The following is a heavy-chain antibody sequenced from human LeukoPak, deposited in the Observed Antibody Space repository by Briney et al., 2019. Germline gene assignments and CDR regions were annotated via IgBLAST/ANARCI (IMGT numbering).Heavy chain of an antibody. CDR3: ARGAPSGGYYY. CDR1: GFTFSSYW. CDR2: INSDGSSA. V-gene: IGHV3-74*01. Sequence: GGSLRLSCAASGFTFSSYWMHWVRQAPGEGLVWVSRINSDGSSATYADSVKGRFTISRDNVKNTLYLQMNSLRAEDTAVYYCARGAPSGGYYYWGQGTLVTVSS. J-gene: IGHJ4*02. D-gene: IGHD1-26*01.